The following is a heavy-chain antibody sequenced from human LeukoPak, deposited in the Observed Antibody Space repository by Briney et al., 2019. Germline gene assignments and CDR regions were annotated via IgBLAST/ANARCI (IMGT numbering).Heavy chain of an antibody. V-gene: IGHV1-2*02. Sequence: ASVNVSCKASGYTFSGYYIQWVRQAPGQGLEWIGWIDPNSGGTKYAQKFQGRVTMTSDTSISTAFMDLSSLRSDDTAVYYCARDLVLGYAPPSFDYWGQGTLVTVSS. CDR3: ARDLVLGYAPPSFDY. D-gene: IGHD5-12*01. CDR2: IDPNSGGT. J-gene: IGHJ4*02. CDR1: GYTFSGYY.